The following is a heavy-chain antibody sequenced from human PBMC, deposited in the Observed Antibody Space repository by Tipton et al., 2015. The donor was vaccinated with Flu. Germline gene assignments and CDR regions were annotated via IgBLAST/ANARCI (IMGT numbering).Heavy chain of an antibody. J-gene: IGHJ3*02. Sequence: LRLSCTVSGGSISSYYWSWIRQPAGKGLEWIGRIYTSGSTTYNPSLKSRVTMSVDTSKNQFSLKLSSVTAADTAVYYCARVAGYSGSYRDAFDIWGQGTMVTVSS. CDR3: ARVAGYSGSYRDAFDI. D-gene: IGHD1-26*01. CDR1: GGSISSYY. CDR2: IYTSGST. V-gene: IGHV4-4*07.